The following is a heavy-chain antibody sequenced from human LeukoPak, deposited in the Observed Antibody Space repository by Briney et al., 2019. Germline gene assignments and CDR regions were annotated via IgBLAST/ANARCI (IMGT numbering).Heavy chain of an antibody. D-gene: IGHD2-15*01. CDR1: GFTFSSYA. V-gene: IGHV3-23*01. J-gene: IGHJ4*02. Sequence: PGGSLRLSCAASGFTFSSYAMSWVRQAPGKGLEWVSPISGSGGSTYYADSVKGRVTISRDNSKNTLYLQMDSLRAEDTAVYYCRAVVVAAAVVYYFDYWGQGTLVTVSS. CDR2: ISGSGGST. CDR3: RAVVVAAAVVYYFDY.